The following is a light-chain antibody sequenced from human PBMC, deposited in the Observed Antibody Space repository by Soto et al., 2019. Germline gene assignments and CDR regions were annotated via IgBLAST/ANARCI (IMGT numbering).Light chain of an antibody. CDR3: SSFTSSMTNV. J-gene: IGLJ1*01. CDR2: DVT. Sequence: QSVLTQPASGSGSPGQSITISCTGNSSDVGGYNSVSWYQQHPGKAPKLILYDVTDRPSGVSYRFSGSKSGNTASLTISGLQAADEADYFCSSFTSSMTNVFGSGTKVTVL. V-gene: IGLV2-14*01. CDR1: SSDVGGYNS.